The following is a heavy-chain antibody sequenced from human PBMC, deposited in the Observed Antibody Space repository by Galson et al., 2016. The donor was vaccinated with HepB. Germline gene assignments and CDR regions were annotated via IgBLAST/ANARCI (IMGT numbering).Heavy chain of an antibody. CDR3: ARDNGHRSENHENGLRDYGMDV. D-gene: IGHD2-8*01. CDR1: GDSVSSNNAG. V-gene: IGHV6-1*01. Sequence: CAISGDSVSSNNAGWNWIRQSPSRGLEWLGRTYYRSKWYNDYAVSVKSRITINPDTSKNQFSLQLNSVIVEDTAVYYCARDNGHRSENHENGLRDYGMDVWGQGTTVTVSS. CDR2: TYYRSKWYN. J-gene: IGHJ6*02.